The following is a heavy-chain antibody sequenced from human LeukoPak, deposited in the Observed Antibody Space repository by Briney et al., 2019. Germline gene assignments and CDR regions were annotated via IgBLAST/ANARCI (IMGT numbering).Heavy chain of an antibody. CDR3: ARARDYGSGKANAFDI. V-gene: IGHV3-7*05. D-gene: IGHD3-10*01. CDR2: IKRDGSEK. CDR1: GFTFSSYW. Sequence: PGGSLRLSCAASGFTFSSYWMSWVRQAPGKGLEWVANIKRDGSEKYYVDSVKGRLTISGDNAENSLYLQMNSLRAEDTAVYYCARARDYGSGKANAFDIWGQGTMVTVSS. J-gene: IGHJ3*02.